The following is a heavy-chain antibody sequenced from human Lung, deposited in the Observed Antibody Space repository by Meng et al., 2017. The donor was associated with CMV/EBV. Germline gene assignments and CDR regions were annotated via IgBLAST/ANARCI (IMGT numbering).Heavy chain of an antibody. CDR2: IYGGGGT. D-gene: IGHD3-22*01. J-gene: IGHJ4*02. V-gene: IGHV3-53*01. CDR3: GREGSGGYYLDS. Sequence: GGSXRLXXAASGFTVSSNHMSWVRQAPGEGLEWVSVIYGGGGTYYADSAAGRFTISRDNPKNTLYLQMNSLRAEDTAVYYCGREGSGGYYLDSWGQGTLVXVSS. CDR1: GFTVSSNH.